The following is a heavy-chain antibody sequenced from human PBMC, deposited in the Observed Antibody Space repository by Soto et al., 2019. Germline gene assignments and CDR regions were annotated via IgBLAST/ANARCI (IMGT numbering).Heavy chain of an antibody. CDR3: ARSHSSWYYRWFDP. J-gene: IGHJ5*02. CDR1: GGSSSAYY. D-gene: IGHD6-13*01. Sequence: SETLSLTCAVYGGSSSAYYWSSIRQPPGKGLEWIGEINHSGSTNYNPSLKSRVTISVDTSKNPFSLKLSSVTAADTAVYYCARSHSSWYYRWFDPWGQGTLVTVSS. V-gene: IGHV4-34*01. CDR2: INHSGST.